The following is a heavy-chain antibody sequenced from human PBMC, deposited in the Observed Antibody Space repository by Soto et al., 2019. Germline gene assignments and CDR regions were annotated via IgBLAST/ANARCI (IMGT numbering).Heavy chain of an antibody. CDR1: GASISGSYYY. D-gene: IGHD1-20*01. CDR3: ATSQKGYNWNYFDH. V-gene: IGHV4-39*01. CDR2: VFYTGFT. J-gene: IGHJ4*02. Sequence: PSETLSLTCAVSGASISGSYYYWAWLLQSPGKGPEWIGSVFYTGFTSYNPSLESRVSVPVDTSKSQFSLKLSAVTAADTAVYYCATSQKGYNWNYFDHWGQGALVTVSS.